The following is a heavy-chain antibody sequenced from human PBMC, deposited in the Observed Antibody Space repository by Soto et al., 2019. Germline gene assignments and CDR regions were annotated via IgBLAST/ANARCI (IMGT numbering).Heavy chain of an antibody. V-gene: IGHV4-59*01. D-gene: IGHD6-6*01. CDR1: GGSISSYY. CDR3: ARLVSGYSSSFHDY. J-gene: IGHJ4*02. Sequence: PSETLSLTCTVSGGSISSYYWSWIRQPPGKGLEWIGYIYYSGSTNYNPSLKSRVTISVDTSKNQVSLKLSSVTAADTAVYYCARLVSGYSSSFHDYWGQGTLVTVSS. CDR2: IYYSGST.